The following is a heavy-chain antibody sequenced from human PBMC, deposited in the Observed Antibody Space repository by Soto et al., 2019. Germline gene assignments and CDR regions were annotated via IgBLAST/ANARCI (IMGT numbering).Heavy chain of an antibody. CDR2: ITPLFGTT. Sequence: SVKVSCKASGGTFRSFAFSWVRQAPLYGLEWVGGITPLFGTTNYAEKLQGRLTITADESTSTVYMDLSSLTSEDSAVYFCVKDNGNAYAFWGQGTLVTVSS. D-gene: IGHD2-2*01. V-gene: IGHV1-69*13. J-gene: IGHJ1*01. CDR3: VKDNGNAYAF. CDR1: GGTFRSFA.